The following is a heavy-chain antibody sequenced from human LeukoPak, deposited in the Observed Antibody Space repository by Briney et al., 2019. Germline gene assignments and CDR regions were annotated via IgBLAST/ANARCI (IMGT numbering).Heavy chain of an antibody. J-gene: IGHJ4*02. D-gene: IGHD2/OR15-2a*01. CDR3: ARARQYSFDY. Sequence: PSETLSLPCSVSGGPISSYYWSWIRQPPGKGLEWIGYIYYSGSTNYNPSLKSRVTISVDTSKTLFSLMLSSVTAADTAVYYCARARQYSFDYWGQGTLVTVSS. CDR1: GGPISSYY. CDR2: IYYSGST. V-gene: IGHV4-59*01.